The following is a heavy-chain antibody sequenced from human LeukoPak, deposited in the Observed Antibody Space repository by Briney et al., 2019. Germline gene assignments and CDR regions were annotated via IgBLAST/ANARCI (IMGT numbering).Heavy chain of an antibody. CDR1: GGSISGSSYY. J-gene: IGHJ4*02. V-gene: IGHV4-39*01. CDR3: ARHYGP. CDR2: IYYSGST. D-gene: IGHD3-10*01. Sequence: SETLSLTCTVSGGSISGSSYYWGWIRQPPGKGLEWIGSIYYSGSTYYNPSLKSRFTISVDTSKNQFSLKLNSVTATDTDVYYCARHYGPWGQGTLVTVSS.